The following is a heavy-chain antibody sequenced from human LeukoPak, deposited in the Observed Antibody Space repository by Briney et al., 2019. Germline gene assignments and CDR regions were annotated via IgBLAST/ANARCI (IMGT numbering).Heavy chain of an antibody. CDR1: GGSISSYY. CDR2: MYYSGST. CDR3: ARTTYRGYYFDY. V-gene: IGHV4-59*01. J-gene: IGHJ4*02. Sequence: SETLSLTCTVSGGSISSYYWSWIRQPPGKGLEWIGYMYYSGSTKYNPSLKSRVTISVDTSKNQFSLKLSSVTAADTAVYYCARTTYRGYYFDYWGQGTLVTVSP. D-gene: IGHD1-1*01.